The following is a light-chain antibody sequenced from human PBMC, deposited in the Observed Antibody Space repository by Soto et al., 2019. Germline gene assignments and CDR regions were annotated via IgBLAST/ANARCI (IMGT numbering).Light chain of an antibody. CDR2: GAS. V-gene: IGKV3-20*01. CDR3: QKYNSAPLT. CDR1: QSVSNNY. Sequence: EIVLTQSPGTLSLSPGERATLSCRASQSVSNNYLAWYPQTPGQAPRPIIYGASNRATGIPDMFSCSGAGTDCTRTISSLQSEDVAADYCQKYNSAPLTFGGGTKVDIK. J-gene: IGKJ4*01.